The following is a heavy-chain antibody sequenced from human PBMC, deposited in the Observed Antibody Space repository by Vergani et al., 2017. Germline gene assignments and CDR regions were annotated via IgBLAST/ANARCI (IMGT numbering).Heavy chain of an antibody. CDR2: FDPEDGET. V-gene: IGHV1-24*01. Sequence: QVQLVQSGAEVKKPGASVTVSCKVSGYTLPEFSMHWVRPAPGKGLEWMGVFDPEDGETIYAQKFQGRVTMTEDTSPDTAYMELRSLRSEDTAVYYCATGGXPARLSPDGYYYYYGMDVWRQGTTVTVSS. CDR3: ATGGXPARLSPDGYYYYYGMDV. CDR1: GYTLPEFS. D-gene: IGHD6-6*01. J-gene: IGHJ6*02.